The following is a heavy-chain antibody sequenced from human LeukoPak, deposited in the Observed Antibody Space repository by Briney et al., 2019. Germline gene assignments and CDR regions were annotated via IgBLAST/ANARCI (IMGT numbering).Heavy chain of an antibody. V-gene: IGHV3-23*01. CDR3: GKEGGA. J-gene: IGHJ5*02. CDR1: GSTFSSYA. Sequence: GGSLRLSCAASGSTFSSYAMTWVRQAPGKGLEWVSAISGSDGSTYYADSVKGRFTISRDNSKDMVYLQMNSLKVEDTATYYCGKEGGAWGQGTKVAVSS. D-gene: IGHD3-16*01. CDR2: ISGSDGST.